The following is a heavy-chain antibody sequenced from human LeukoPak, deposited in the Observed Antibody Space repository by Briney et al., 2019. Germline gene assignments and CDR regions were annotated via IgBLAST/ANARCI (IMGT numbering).Heavy chain of an antibody. CDR1: GDTFSSYA. CDR3: ARDGDAYSYGFKGNWFDP. V-gene: IGHV1-69*01. CDR2: IIPIFGTA. D-gene: IGHD5-18*01. Sequence: ASVKVSCKASGDTFSSYAISWVRQAPGQGLEWMGGIIPIFGTANYAQKFQGRVTITADESTSTAYMELSSLRSEDTAVYYCARDGDAYSYGFKGNWFDPWGQGTLVTVSS. J-gene: IGHJ5*02.